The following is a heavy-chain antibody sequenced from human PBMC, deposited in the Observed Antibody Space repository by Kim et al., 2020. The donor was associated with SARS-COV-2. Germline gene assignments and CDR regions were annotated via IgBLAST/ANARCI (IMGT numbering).Heavy chain of an antibody. J-gene: IGHJ4*02. Sequence: DSVKGRFTISRDNAKNSLYLQMNSLRAEETAVYYCARVQGFTMVRGVSDYWGQGTLVTVSS. D-gene: IGHD3-10*01. CDR3: ARVQGFTMVRGVSDY. V-gene: IGHV3-11*06.